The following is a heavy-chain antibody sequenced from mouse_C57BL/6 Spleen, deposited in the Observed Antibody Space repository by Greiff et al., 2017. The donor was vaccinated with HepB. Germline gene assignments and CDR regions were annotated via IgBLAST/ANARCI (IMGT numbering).Heavy chain of an antibody. Sequence: EVKLMESGEGLVKPGGSLKLSCAASGFTFSSYAMSWVRQTPEKRLGWVAYISSGGDYIYYADTVKGRFTISRDNARNTLYLQMSSLKSEDTAMYYCTRGLIYYGYLDYWGQGTTLTVSS. CDR3: TRGLIYYGYLDY. CDR2: ISSGGDYI. CDR1: GFTFSSYA. D-gene: IGHD2-1*01. V-gene: IGHV5-9-1*02. J-gene: IGHJ2*01.